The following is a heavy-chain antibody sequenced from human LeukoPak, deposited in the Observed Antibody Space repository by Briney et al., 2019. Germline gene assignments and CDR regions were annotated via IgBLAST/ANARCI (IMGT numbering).Heavy chain of an antibody. CDR2: ISWNSGNI. J-gene: IGHJ4*02. CDR3: AKGHSSSPWSIFDY. Sequence: GRSLRLSCAGSGFTYDDYAMHWVRQAPGKGLEWVSSISWNSGNIAYADSVKGRFTISRDNAKNSLYLQMNSLRPDDMALYCCAKGHSSSPWSIFDYWGQGTLVTVSS. V-gene: IGHV3-9*03. D-gene: IGHD6-19*01. CDR1: GFTYDDYA.